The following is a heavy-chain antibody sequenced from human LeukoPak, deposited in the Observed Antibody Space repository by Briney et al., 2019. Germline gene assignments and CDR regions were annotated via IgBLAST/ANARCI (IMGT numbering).Heavy chain of an antibody. CDR3: AKADGYYYDSSGPGPY. J-gene: IGHJ4*02. CDR1: GFTFSSYS. V-gene: IGHV3-21*04. D-gene: IGHD3-22*01. CDR2: ISSSSSYI. Sequence: GGSLRLSCAASGFTFSSYSMNWVRQAPGKGLEWVSSISSSSSYIYYADSVKGRFTISRDNAKNSLYLQMNSLRPEDTALYYCAKADGYYYDSSGPGPYWGQGTLVTVSS.